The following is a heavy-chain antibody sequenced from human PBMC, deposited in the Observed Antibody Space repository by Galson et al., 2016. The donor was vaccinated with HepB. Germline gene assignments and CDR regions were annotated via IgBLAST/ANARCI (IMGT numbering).Heavy chain of an antibody. CDR1: GYTFTSYY. Sequence: SVKVSCKASGYTFTSYYIHWVRQAPGQGLEWMGIINPSGGSTSYAQKFQGRIAMTRDTSTSTVYMELSSLRSEDSAVYYCAREGSATSFFDSWGQGAVVTVSS. CDR2: INPSGGST. D-gene: IGHD2-2*01. CDR3: AREGSATSFFDS. J-gene: IGHJ4*02. V-gene: IGHV1-46*01.